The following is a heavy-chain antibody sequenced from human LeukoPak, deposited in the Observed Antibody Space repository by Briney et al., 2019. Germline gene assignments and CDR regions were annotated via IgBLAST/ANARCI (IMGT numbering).Heavy chain of an antibody. CDR1: GGTFSSYA. CDR3: ARGQPADTVVVPAAMEAAYYYYYYMDV. CDR2: IIPIFGTA. J-gene: IGHJ6*03. Sequence: SVRVSCKASGGTFSSYAISWVRQAPGQGLEWMGGIIPIFGTANYAQKFQGRVTITTDDSTSTAYMELSSLRSEDTAVYYCARGQPADTVVVPAAMEAAYYYYYYMDVWGKGTTVTVSS. V-gene: IGHV1-69*05. D-gene: IGHD2-2*01.